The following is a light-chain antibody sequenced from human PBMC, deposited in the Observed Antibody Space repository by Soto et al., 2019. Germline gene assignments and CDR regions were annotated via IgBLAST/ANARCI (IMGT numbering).Light chain of an antibody. CDR2: GAS. J-gene: IGKJ1*01. CDR1: QSVSSR. CDR3: HQYNNLWT. Sequence: EIEMTQSPATLCVCRWERVNLXCRASQSVSSRLAWYQQKPGQSPRLLIYGASTRATGIPARFSGSGSGTEFTLTISSLQSEDFGVYYCHQYNNLWTFGQGTKVDI. V-gene: IGKV3-15*01.